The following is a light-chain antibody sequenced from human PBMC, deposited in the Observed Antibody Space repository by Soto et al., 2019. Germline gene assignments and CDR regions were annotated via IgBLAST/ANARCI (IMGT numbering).Light chain of an antibody. J-gene: IGKJ4*01. CDR3: QHYGSSPGLT. CDR2: GTS. Sequence: EIVLTQSPGTLSLSPGERGTLSCRASQRVIAGSLAWYQQKPGQPPRLLIYGTSSRVTGIPDRFSGSGSGTDCTLNINRLEPEDFAMYYCQHYGSSPGLTFGGGTKVEIK. CDR1: QRVIAGS. V-gene: IGKV3-20*01.